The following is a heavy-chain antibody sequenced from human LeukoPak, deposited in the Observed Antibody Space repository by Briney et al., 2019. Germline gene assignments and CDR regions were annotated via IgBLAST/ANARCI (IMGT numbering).Heavy chain of an antibody. CDR1: GFTFSSYA. J-gene: IGHJ4*02. CDR2: ISSNGGST. D-gene: IGHD4-17*01. CDR3: ASTVTTD. Sequence: GGSLRLSCAASGFTFSSYAMHWVRQAPGKGLQYVSAISSNGGSTYYANSVKGRFTISRDNSKNTLYLQMGSLRAEDMAVYYCASTVTTDWGQGTLVTVSS. V-gene: IGHV3-64*01.